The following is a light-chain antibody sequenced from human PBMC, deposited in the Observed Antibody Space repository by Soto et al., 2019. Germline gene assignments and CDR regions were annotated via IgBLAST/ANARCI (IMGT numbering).Light chain of an antibody. CDR2: AND. CDR3: QSFDRSQTYGNRLSGV. Sequence: QSVLTQPPSVSGSPGQRLTTPCTNIGEDFDVPGYQQLPGTAPKLLFNANDNRPAGVTDRFSGSRSGSSASLAITGLPAEDEATYYCQSFDRSQTYGNRLSGVFGGGTKVTVL. V-gene: IGLV1-40*01. CDR1: NIGEDFD. J-gene: IGLJ3*02.